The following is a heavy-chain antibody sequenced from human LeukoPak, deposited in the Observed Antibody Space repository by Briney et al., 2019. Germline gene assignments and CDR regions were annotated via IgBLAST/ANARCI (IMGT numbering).Heavy chain of an antibody. V-gene: IGHV3-53*01. Sequence: GGSLRLSCAASGFTVSSHYMNWVRQAPGKGLEWVSIIYSGDSTYYADSVKGRFTISRDNSKNTLYLQMNSLRAEDTAVYYCARDWGSSGWYGDNWYFDLWGRGTLVTVSS. J-gene: IGHJ2*01. CDR2: IYSGDST. D-gene: IGHD6-19*01. CDR3: ARDWGSSGWYGDNWYFDL. CDR1: GFTVSSHY.